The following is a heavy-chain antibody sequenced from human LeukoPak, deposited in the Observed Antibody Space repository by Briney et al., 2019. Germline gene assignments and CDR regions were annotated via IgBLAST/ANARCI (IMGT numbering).Heavy chain of an antibody. D-gene: IGHD6-6*01. V-gene: IGHV5-51*01. CDR3: ARHRLRGMYSSSRRGYYYYMDV. Sequence: GESLKISCKGSGYSFTSYWIGWVRQMPGKGLEWMGIIYPGDSDTRYSPSFQGQVAISADKSISTAYLQWSSLKASDTAMYYCARHRLRGMYSSSRRGYYYYMDVWGKGTTVTVSS. CDR2: IYPGDSDT. J-gene: IGHJ6*03. CDR1: GYSFTSYW.